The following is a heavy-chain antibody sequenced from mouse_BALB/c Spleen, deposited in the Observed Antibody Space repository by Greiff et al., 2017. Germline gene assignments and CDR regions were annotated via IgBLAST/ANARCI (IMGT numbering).Heavy chain of an antibody. CDR1: GFTFNTYA. CDR3: VRHDMIGYFDY. Sequence: EVQLVESGGGLVQPKGSLKLSCAASGFTFNTYAMNWVRQAPGKGLEWVARIRSKSNNYATYYADSVKDRFTISRDDSQSMLYLQMNNLKTEDTAMYYCVRHDMIGYFDYWGQGTTLTVSS. V-gene: IGHV10-1*02. CDR2: IRSKSNNYAT. J-gene: IGHJ2*01. D-gene: IGHD2-3*01.